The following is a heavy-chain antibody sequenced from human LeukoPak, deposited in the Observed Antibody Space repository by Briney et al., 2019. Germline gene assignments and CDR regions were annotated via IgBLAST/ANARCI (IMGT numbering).Heavy chain of an antibody. D-gene: IGHD6-19*01. CDR2: ISGSGGST. V-gene: IGHV3-23*01. CDR1: GFTFSSYA. Sequence: PGGSLRLSCAASGFTFSSYAMSWVRQAPGKGLEWVSAISGSGGSTYYADSVKGRFTISRDNSKNTLYLQMNSLRAEDAAVYYCAKNPARSRVAVAGAFDYWGQGTLVTVSS. J-gene: IGHJ4*02. CDR3: AKNPARSRVAVAGAFDY.